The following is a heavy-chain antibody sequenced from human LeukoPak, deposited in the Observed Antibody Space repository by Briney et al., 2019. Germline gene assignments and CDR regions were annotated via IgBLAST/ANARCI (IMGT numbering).Heavy chain of an antibody. Sequence: GASVKVSCKAFGYTFTSFYIHWVRQAPGRGLEWMGKINPSGGSTSYAQKFQGRVTMTRDTSTSTVYMELSSLRSEDTAVYYCARTMVDGGTNYWGQGSLVTVSS. V-gene: IGHV1-46*01. CDR3: ARTMVDGGTNY. CDR2: INPSGGST. CDR1: GYTFTSFY. D-gene: IGHD1-1*01. J-gene: IGHJ4*02.